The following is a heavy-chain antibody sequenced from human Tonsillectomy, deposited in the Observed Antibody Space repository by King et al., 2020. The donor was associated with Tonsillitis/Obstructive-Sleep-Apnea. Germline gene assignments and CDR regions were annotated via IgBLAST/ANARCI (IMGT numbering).Heavy chain of an antibody. CDR1: GFTFSGYS. V-gene: IGHV3-48*02. D-gene: IGHD2/OR15-2a*01. J-gene: IGHJ4*02. CDR2: ISSSSSTI. CDR3: ARDDVIVFQYYFDY. Sequence: VQLVESGGDLVQPGGSLRLSCAASGFTFSGYSMNWVRQAPGKGLEWVSYISSSSSTIYCADSVKGRFTISRDNAKNSLYLQMNSLRDEDTAVYYCARDDVIVFQYYFDYWGQGTLVTVSS.